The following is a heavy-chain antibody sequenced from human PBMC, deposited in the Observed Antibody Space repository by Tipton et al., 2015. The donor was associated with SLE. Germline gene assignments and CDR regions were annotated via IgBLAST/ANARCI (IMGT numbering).Heavy chain of an antibody. Sequence: SLRLSCAASGFTFSSYGMHWVRQAPGKGLEWVGFLRSKAYGGTTEYAASVKGRFTISRDDSKNSLFLQMNSLKTEDTAAYYCARVKWPNAFDIWGQGTMVTVSS. V-gene: IGHV3-72*01. CDR1: GFTFSSYG. D-gene: IGHD5-12*01. CDR2: LRSKAYGGTT. CDR3: ARVKWPNAFDI. J-gene: IGHJ3*02.